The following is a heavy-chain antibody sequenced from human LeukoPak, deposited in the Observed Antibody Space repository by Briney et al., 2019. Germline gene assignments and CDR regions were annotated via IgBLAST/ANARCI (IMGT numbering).Heavy chain of an antibody. CDR1: ANSFTSYW. Sequence: GESLKISCKGSANSFTSYWIGWVRQMPGKGLEWMGIIYPGDSETRYSPSFQGYVTISVDKFISTAYLEWSSLKASDTAMYYCATTTDSSGWYRGFDPWGQGTLVTVSS. V-gene: IGHV5-51*01. CDR3: ATTTDSSGWYRGFDP. D-gene: IGHD6-19*01. J-gene: IGHJ5*02. CDR2: IYPGDSET.